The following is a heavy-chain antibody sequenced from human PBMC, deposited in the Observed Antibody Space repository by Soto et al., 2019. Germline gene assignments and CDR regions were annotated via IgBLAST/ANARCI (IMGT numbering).Heavy chain of an antibody. Sequence: LRLSCAASGFTFSSYAMSWVRQAPGKGLEWVSAITGSGVSTYYADSVKGRFTISRDNSKNTLYLQMNSLRAEDTAVYYCAKGSSGLRFLEWLSPHVYWGQGTLVTVSS. CDR1: GFTFSSYA. CDR2: ITGSGVST. D-gene: IGHD3-3*01. CDR3: AKGSSGLRFLEWLSPHVY. J-gene: IGHJ4*02. V-gene: IGHV3-23*01.